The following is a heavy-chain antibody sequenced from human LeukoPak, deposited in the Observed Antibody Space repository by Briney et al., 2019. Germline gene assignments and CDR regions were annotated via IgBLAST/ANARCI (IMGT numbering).Heavy chain of an antibody. CDR3: ARSEYTNPFFDF. Sequence: ASVKVSCKASGYTFTSYDINWVRQAPGQGPEWMEWISPSNGNTDYPQRLQDRVTMTTDTSTNTAYMELRSLSFDDTAFYYCARSEYTNPFFDFWGQGTLVTVSS. V-gene: IGHV1-18*01. CDR1: GYTFTSYD. J-gene: IGHJ4*02. CDR2: ISPSNGNT. D-gene: IGHD2-8*01.